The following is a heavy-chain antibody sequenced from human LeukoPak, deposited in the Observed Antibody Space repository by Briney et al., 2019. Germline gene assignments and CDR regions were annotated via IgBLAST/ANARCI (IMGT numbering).Heavy chain of an antibody. CDR1: GYTFTSYD. CDR2: MNPNSGNT. V-gene: IGHV1-8*03. CDR3: ARGGLWFGEFSNWFDP. J-gene: IGHJ5*02. Sequence: GASVKVSCKSSGYTFTSYDINWVRQATGQGLEWMGWMNPNSGNTGYAQKFQGRVTITSNTSISTAYMKLSSRRSEDTAVYYCARGGLWFGEFSNWFDPWAREPWSSSPQ. D-gene: IGHD3-10*01.